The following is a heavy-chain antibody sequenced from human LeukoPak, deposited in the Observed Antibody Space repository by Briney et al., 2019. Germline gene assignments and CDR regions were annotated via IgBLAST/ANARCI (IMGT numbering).Heavy chain of an antibody. V-gene: IGHV4-39*01. CDR1: GGSISSSSYY. D-gene: IGHD6-19*01. CDR2: IYYSGST. Sequence: PVTLSLTCTVSGGSISSSSYYWGWIRQPPGKGLEWIGSIYYSGSTSYNPSLKSRLTISVDTSKNHFSLKLSSVTATDTAVYYCARTDSKSYSSGWYNYWGQGTLVTVSS. CDR3: ARTDSKSYSSGWYNY. J-gene: IGHJ4*02.